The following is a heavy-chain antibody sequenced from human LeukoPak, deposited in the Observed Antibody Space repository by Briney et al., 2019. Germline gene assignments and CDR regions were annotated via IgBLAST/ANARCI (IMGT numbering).Heavy chain of an antibody. V-gene: IGHV3-33*06. CDR3: AKDMEHGYGDYVLDY. CDR2: IWYDGSNK. Sequence: GGSLRLSCAASGFTFSSYGMHWVRQAPGKGLEWVAVIWYDGSNKYYADSVKGRFTISRDNSKNTLYLQMNSLRAEDTAVYYCAKDMEHGYGDYVLDYWGQGTLVTVSS. J-gene: IGHJ4*02. CDR1: GFTFSSYG. D-gene: IGHD4-17*01.